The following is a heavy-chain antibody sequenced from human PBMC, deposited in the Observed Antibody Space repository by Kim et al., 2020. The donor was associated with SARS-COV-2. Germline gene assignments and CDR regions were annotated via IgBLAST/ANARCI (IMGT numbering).Heavy chain of an antibody. Sequence: SETLSLTCTVSGGSISSGSYYWSWIRQPAGKGLEWIGRLYTSGSTNYNLSLKSRITISVDTSKNQFSLKLSTVTDADTAVYYCARDLIQIYGSESYYTYSWFGPWGQETLFTVSS. J-gene: IGHJ5*02. CDR1: GGSISSGSYY. D-gene: IGHD3-10*01. CDR2: LYTSGST. V-gene: IGHV4-61*02. CDR3: ARDLIQIYGSESYYTYSWFGP.